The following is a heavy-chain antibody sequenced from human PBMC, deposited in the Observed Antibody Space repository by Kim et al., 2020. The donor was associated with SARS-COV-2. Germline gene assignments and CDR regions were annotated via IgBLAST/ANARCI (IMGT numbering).Heavy chain of an antibody. V-gene: IGHV3-11*01. D-gene: IGHD5-12*01. CDR3: ARDPGYSGYDSNWFDP. J-gene: IGHJ5*02. Sequence: GLAWVAYISSSGSTIYYAGSVKGRFTISRDNAKNSLYLQMNSLRAEDTAVYYCARDPGYSGYDSNWFDPWGQGTLVTVSS. CDR2: ISSSGSTI.